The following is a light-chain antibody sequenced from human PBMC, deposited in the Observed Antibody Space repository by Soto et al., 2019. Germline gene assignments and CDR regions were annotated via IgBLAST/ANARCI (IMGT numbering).Light chain of an antibody. V-gene: IGLV1-40*01. CDR1: SSNIGAGFD. Sequence: QSVLTQPPSVSGAPGQRVTIYCTGSSSNIGAGFDVHWYQQLPGTAPKLLIYGNNNRPSGVPDRFSGSKSGTSASLAITGLQAEDEADYYCQSYDSSLSVVFGGGTKVTVL. CDR3: QSYDSSLSVV. J-gene: IGLJ2*01. CDR2: GNN.